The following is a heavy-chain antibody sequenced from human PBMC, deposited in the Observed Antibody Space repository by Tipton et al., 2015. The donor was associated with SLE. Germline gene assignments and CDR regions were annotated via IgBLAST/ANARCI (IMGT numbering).Heavy chain of an antibody. J-gene: IGHJ1*01. CDR1: GGSFSGYY. V-gene: IGHV4-34*01. CDR2: VKIVHSGYT. D-gene: IGHD5-24*01. Sequence: TLSLTCAVYGGSFSGYYWSWIRQPPGKGLEWIGEVKIVHSGYTNYNPSLKSRVTMSVDTSKNQFSLNLGSVTAADTAVYYCARGVDGTVAEHWGQGTLVTVSS. CDR3: ARGVDGTVAEH.